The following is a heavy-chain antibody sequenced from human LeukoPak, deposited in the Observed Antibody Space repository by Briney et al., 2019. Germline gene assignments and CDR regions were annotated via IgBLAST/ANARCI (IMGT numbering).Heavy chain of an antibody. D-gene: IGHD2-15*01. J-gene: IGHJ6*03. Sequence: PSETLSLTCTVSGGSISSYYWSWIRQPPGKGLEWIGYIYYSGSTNYNPSLKSRVTISVDTSKNQFSLKLSSVTAEDTAVYYCARDRSDRDYYMDVWGKGTTVTISS. CDR3: ARDRSDRDYYMDV. CDR2: IYYSGST. CDR1: GGSISSYY. V-gene: IGHV4-59*01.